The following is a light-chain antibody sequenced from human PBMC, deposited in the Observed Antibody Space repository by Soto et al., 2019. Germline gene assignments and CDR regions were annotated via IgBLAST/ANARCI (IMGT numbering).Light chain of an antibody. Sequence: DIQMTQSPSTLSASVGDRVTITCRARQNIVNWLAWYQQKPGKAPNLLIYKTSTLQRGVPSRFSGSGSGTEFTLTISSLQPDDFATYYCQHYDTYSGTFGQGTKVEI. CDR2: KTS. CDR1: QNIVNW. V-gene: IGKV1-5*03. CDR3: QHYDTYSGT. J-gene: IGKJ1*01.